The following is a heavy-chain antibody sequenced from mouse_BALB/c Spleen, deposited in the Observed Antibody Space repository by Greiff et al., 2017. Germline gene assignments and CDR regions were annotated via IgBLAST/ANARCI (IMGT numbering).Heavy chain of an antibody. CDR1: GFTFSSYA. CDR2: ISSGGST. J-gene: IGHJ4*01. Sequence: DVHLVESGGGLVKPGGSLKLSCAASGFTFSSYAMSWVRQTPEKRLEWVASISSGGSTYYPDSVKGRFTISRDNARNILYLQMSSLRAEDTAMYYCARAGGGSSYVDYAMDYWGEGTSVTVSS. V-gene: IGHV5-6-5*01. CDR3: ARAGGGSSYVDYAMDY. D-gene: IGHD1-1*01.